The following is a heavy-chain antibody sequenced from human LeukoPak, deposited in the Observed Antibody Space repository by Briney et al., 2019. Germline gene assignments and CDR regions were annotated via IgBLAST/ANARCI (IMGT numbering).Heavy chain of an antibody. CDR1: GGSFSGYY. Sequence: SETLSLTCAVYGGSFSGYYWSWIRQPPGKGLEWIGEINHSGSTNYNPSLKSRVTISVDTSKNQFSLKLSSVTAADTAVYYCASKGGMTTVTMWGQGTLVTVSS. CDR2: INHSGST. V-gene: IGHV4-34*01. D-gene: IGHD4-17*01. J-gene: IGHJ4*02. CDR3: ASKGGMTTVTM.